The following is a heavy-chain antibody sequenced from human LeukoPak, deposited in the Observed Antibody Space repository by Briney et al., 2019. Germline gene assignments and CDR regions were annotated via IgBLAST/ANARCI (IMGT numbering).Heavy chain of an antibody. Sequence: GGSLRLSCAASGFTFSSYWMSWVRQAPGRGLEWVANIKQDGSEKYYVDSVKGRSTISRDNAKNSLYLQMNSLRAEDTAVYYCAREVSGSTVTRPNHYYYYMDVWGKGTTVTVSS. CDR3: AREVSGSTVTRPNHYYYYMDV. CDR2: IKQDGSEK. CDR1: GFTFSSYW. D-gene: IGHD4-17*01. V-gene: IGHV3-7*01. J-gene: IGHJ6*03.